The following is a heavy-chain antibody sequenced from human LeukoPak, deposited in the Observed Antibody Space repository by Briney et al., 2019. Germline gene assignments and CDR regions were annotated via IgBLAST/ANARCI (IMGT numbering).Heavy chain of an antibody. CDR2: IKQDGSKK. Sequence: GGSLRLSCVASGFPFSSYWMTWVRQAPGKGLEWVANIKQDGSKKSYVDSVKGRFSISRDNAKNSLYLQMNSLRAEDTAIYYCTRVGYIDEGIDYWGQGTLVTVSS. CDR3: TRVGYIDEGIDY. J-gene: IGHJ4*02. CDR1: GFPFSSYW. D-gene: IGHD5-24*01. V-gene: IGHV3-7*04.